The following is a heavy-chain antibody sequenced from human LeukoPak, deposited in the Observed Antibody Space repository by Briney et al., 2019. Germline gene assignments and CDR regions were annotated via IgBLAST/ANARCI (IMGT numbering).Heavy chain of an antibody. CDR2: IYYSGST. CDR3: ARLDLWFGDDY. Sequence: TFSSYAMSWVRQAPGKGLEWIGSIYYSGSTYYNPSLKSRVTISVDTSKNQFSLKLSSVTAADTAVYYCARLDLWFGDDYWGQGTLVTVSS. CDR1: TFSSYA. J-gene: IGHJ4*02. V-gene: IGHV4-39*01. D-gene: IGHD3-10*01.